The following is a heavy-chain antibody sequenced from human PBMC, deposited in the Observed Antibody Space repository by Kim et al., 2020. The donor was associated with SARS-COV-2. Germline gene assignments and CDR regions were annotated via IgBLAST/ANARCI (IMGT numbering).Heavy chain of an antibody. V-gene: IGHV4-39*01. CDR2: IYYSGST. Sequence: SETLSLTCTVSGGSISSSSYYWGWIRQPPGKGLEWLGSIYYSGSTYYNPSLKSRVTISVDTSKNQFSLKLSSVTAADTAVYYCARDHRSPRYSSGWLDYYYYGMDVWGQGTTVTVSS. J-gene: IGHJ6*02. CDR1: GGSISSSSYY. D-gene: IGHD6-19*01. CDR3: ARDHRSPRYSSGWLDYYYYGMDV.